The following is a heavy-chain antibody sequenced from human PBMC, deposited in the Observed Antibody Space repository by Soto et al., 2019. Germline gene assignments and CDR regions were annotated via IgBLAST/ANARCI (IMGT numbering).Heavy chain of an antibody. CDR2: IYPGDSET. V-gene: IGHV5-51*01. Sequence: PVESLKISCNGSGDNLTTFWIGWVRQMPGKGLEWMGIIYPGDSETKYSPDFEGQVTISADRSTNTAYLQWRSLRASDTAMYYCARLGFPGAIYFDSWGLGTLVTVSS. CDR1: GDNLTTFW. J-gene: IGHJ4*02. CDR3: ARLGFPGAIYFDS.